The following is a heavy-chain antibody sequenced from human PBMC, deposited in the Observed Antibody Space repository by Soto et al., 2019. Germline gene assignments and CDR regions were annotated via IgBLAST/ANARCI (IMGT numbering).Heavy chain of an antibody. J-gene: IGHJ4*02. CDR3: ARGVGPWAAAMTGGPFFDY. CDR2: IYYSGST. Sequence: SETLSLTCTVSGGSISSGGYYLSWIRPHPGKGLEWIGYIYYSGSTYYNPSLKSRVTISVDTSKNQFSLKLSSVTAADTAVYYCARGVGPWAAAMTGGPFFDYWGQGTLVTVSS. CDR1: GGSISSGGYY. V-gene: IGHV4-31*03. D-gene: IGHD2-2*01.